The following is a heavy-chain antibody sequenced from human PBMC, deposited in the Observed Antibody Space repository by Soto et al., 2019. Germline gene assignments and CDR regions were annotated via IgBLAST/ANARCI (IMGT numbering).Heavy chain of an antibody. CDR3: ARDRLLLWFGEPIAPYYYYMDV. CDR1: GFTFSSYG. Sequence: GGSLRLSCAASGFTFSSYGMHWVRQAPGKGLEWVAVIWYDGSNKYYGDSVKGRFTISRDNSKNTLYLQMNSLRAEDTAVYYCARDRLLLWFGEPIAPYYYYMDVWGKGTTVTVSS. D-gene: IGHD3-10*01. V-gene: IGHV3-33*01. J-gene: IGHJ6*03. CDR2: IWYDGSNK.